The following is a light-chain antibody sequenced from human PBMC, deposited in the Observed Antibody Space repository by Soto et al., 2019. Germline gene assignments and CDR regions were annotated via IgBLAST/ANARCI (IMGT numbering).Light chain of an antibody. Sequence: ESVLTQSPGTLSLSPGERATLSCRASQSVSSNYLAWYQQKPGQAPRLLIYGASSRATGIPDRFSGSGSGTDFTLTISRLEPEDFAVYYCQQYGTSPRMFGQGTKVVIK. J-gene: IGKJ1*01. V-gene: IGKV3-20*01. CDR2: GAS. CDR3: QQYGTSPRM. CDR1: QSVSSNY.